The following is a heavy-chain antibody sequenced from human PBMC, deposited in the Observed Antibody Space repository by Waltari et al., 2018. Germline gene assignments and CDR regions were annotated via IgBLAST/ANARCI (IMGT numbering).Heavy chain of an antibody. CDR3: AKEWEYQLLGNWFDP. V-gene: IGHV3-30*18. D-gene: IGHD2-2*01. Sequence: GFTFSSYGMHWVRQAPGKGLEWVAVISYDGSNKYYADSVKGRFTISRDNSKNTLYLQMNSLRAEDTAVYYCAKEWEYQLLGNWFDPWGQGTLVTVSS. CDR1: GFTFSSYG. CDR2: ISYDGSNK. J-gene: IGHJ5*02.